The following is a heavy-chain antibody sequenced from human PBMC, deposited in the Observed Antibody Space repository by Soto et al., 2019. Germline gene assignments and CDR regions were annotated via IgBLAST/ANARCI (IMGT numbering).Heavy chain of an antibody. V-gene: IGHV3-43*01. D-gene: IGHD3-16*01. CDR3: AKGGDYWYFDL. CDR1: GFTFDDYT. CDR2: ISWDGGTT. Sequence: EMQLVESGGVVVQPGGSLRLSCAASGFTFDDYTMHWVRQVPGKGLDWVSTISWDGGTTYYADSVKGRFTISRDNSKSSLYLQMNGLRTEDSAFYYCAKGGDYWYFDLWGCGTLATVSS. J-gene: IGHJ2*01.